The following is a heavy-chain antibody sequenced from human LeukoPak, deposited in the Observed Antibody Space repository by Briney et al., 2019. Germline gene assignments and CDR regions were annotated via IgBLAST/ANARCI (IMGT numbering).Heavy chain of an antibody. CDR2: INPNSGDT. CDR1: GYTFTGYY. Sequence: ASVKVSCKASGYTFTGYYLHWVRQAPGLGLEWMGWINPNSGDTIYAQKFQGRVTMTRDTSISTAYMELSRLRSDDTAVYYCAREEGFCRSTSCSAPFDYWGQGTLVTVSS. J-gene: IGHJ4*02. CDR3: AREEGFCRSTSCSAPFDY. V-gene: IGHV1-2*02. D-gene: IGHD2-2*01.